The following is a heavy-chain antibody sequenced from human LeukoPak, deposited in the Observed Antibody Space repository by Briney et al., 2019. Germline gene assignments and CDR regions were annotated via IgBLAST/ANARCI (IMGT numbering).Heavy chain of an antibody. D-gene: IGHD3-10*01. Sequence: PGGSLRLSCAASGFTFSSYAMSWARQAPGKGLEWVSAISGSGGSTYYADSVKGRFTISRDNSKNTLYLQMNSLRAEDTAVYYCAKPSGGSGSYGDWFDPWGQGPWSPSPQ. V-gene: IGHV3-23*01. J-gene: IGHJ5*02. CDR2: ISGSGGST. CDR1: GFTFSSYA. CDR3: AKPSGGSGSYGDWFDP.